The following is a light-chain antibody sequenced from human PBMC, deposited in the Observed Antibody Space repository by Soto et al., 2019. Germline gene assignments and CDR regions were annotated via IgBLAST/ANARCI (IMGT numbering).Light chain of an antibody. CDR2: DAS. Sequence: EVVMTLSPATLSVSPGEGATLSCRASQSVSSNLAWYQQKRGQGPRLLIYDASTRATGIPARFSGSGSGTEFTLTISSLQSEDFAVYFCQQYYNWPLTFGGGTKVEIE. CDR3: QQYYNWPLT. V-gene: IGKV3-15*01. CDR1: QSVSSN. J-gene: IGKJ4*01.